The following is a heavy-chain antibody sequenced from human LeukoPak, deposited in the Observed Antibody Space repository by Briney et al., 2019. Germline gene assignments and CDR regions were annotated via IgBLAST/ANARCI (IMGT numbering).Heavy chain of an antibody. D-gene: IGHD2-21*01. V-gene: IGHV4-39*07. CDR3: ARGEYAWQVFH. CDR2: IYYSGST. Sequence: SETLSLTCTVSGGSISSSSYYWGWIRQPPGKGLEWIGSIYYSGSTYYNPSLKSRVTISVDTSKNQFSLKLSSVTAADTAVYYCARGEYAWQVFHWGQGTLVTVSS. CDR1: GGSISSSSYY. J-gene: IGHJ4*02.